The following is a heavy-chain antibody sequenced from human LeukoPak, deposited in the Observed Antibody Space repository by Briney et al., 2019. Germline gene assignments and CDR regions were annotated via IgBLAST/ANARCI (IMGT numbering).Heavy chain of an antibody. V-gene: IGHV4-39*01. Sequence: PSETLSLTCTVSGGSISSSSYYWGWIRQPPGKGLEWIGSIYYSGSTYYNPSLKSRVTISVDTSKNQFSLKLSSVTAADTAVYYYARRCSGGSCYMRGYYYMDVWGKGTTVTVSS. D-gene: IGHD2-15*01. CDR2: IYYSGST. CDR1: GGSISSSSYY. J-gene: IGHJ6*03. CDR3: ARRCSGGSCYMRGYYYMDV.